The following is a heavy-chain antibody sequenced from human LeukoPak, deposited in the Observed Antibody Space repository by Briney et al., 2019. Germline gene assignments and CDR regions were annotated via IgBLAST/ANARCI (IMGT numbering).Heavy chain of an antibody. CDR1: GFTFSSYA. CDR3: AKDRARVGATFFDY. J-gene: IGHJ4*02. CDR2: ISGSGGST. Sequence: PGGSLRPSCAASGFTFSSYAMSWVRQAPGKGLEWVSAISGSGGSTYYADSVKGRFTISRDNSKNTLYLQMNSLRAEDTAVYYCAKDRARVGATFFDYWGQGTLVTVSS. V-gene: IGHV3-23*01. D-gene: IGHD1-26*01.